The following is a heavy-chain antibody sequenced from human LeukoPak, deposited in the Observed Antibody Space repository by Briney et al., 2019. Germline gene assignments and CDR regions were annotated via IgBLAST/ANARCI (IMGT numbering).Heavy chain of an antibody. CDR1: GYTFTGYY. CDR2: INPNSGGT. J-gene: IGHJ4*02. D-gene: IGHD1-26*01. CDR3: ARDVSGSYPTCFDH. V-gene: IGHV1-2*02. Sequence: GASVKVSCKASGYTFTGYYMHWVRHAPGQGLEWMRWINPNSGGTNYAQKFQGRVTMTRDTSISTAYMELSRLRSDDTAVYYCARDVSGSYPTCFDHWGQGTLVTVSS.